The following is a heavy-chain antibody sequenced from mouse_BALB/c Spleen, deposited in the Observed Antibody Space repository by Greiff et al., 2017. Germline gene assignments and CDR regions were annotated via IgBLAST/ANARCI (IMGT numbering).Heavy chain of an antibody. J-gene: IGHJ3*01. CDR2: ISDGGSYT. Sequence: DVKLVESGGGLVQPGGSRKLSCAASGFTFSDYYMYWVRQTPEKRLEWVATISDGGSYTYYPDSVKGRFTISRDNAKNNLYLQMSSLKSEDTAMYYCARSITTEDWFAYWGQGTLVTVSA. V-gene: IGHV5-4*02. CDR3: ARSITTEDWFAY. CDR1: GFTFSDYY. D-gene: IGHD1-2*01.